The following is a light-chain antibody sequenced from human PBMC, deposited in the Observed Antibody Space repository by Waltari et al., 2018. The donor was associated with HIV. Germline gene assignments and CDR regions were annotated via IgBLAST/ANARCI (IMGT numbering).Light chain of an antibody. CDR1: ALPKKY. CDR3: YSIDSSGNHRV. V-gene: IGLV3-10*01. CDR2: EDS. J-gene: IGLJ2*01. Sequence: SYELTQPPSVSVSPGQTARITCSGDALPKKYAYWYQQKSGQAPVLVIYEDSKRPSGIPGRFSCSSSGTMATLTISGAQVEDEADYYCYSIDSSGNHRVFGGGTKLTVL.